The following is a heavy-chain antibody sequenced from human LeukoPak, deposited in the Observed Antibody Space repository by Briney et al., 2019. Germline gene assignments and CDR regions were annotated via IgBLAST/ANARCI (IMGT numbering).Heavy chain of an antibody. Sequence: GGSLRLSCAASGFTFSSYAMSWVRQAPGKGLEWVSAISGSGGSTYYADSVKGRFTISRDNSKNTLYLQMNSLRAEDTAVYYCANAMVRGVRKGYWGQGTLVTVSS. J-gene: IGHJ4*02. D-gene: IGHD3-10*01. CDR2: ISGSGGST. V-gene: IGHV3-23*01. CDR3: ANAMVRGVRKGY. CDR1: GFTFSSYA.